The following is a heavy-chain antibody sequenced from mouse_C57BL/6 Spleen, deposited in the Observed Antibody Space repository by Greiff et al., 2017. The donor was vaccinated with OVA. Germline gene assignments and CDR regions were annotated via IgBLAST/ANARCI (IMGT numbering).Heavy chain of an antibody. Sequence: EVQRVESGPGLVKPSQSLSLTCSVSGYSITSCYYCNWIRQFPGNKLEWVGYISYDGSNNYNPYLKNRISITRDTSKNQFFLKLNSVTTEDTATYYCAREGITGEAYWGQGTLVTVSA. V-gene: IGHV3-6*01. J-gene: IGHJ3*01. CDR1: GYSITSCYY. D-gene: IGHD2-4*01. CDR2: ISYDGSN. CDR3: AREGITGEAY.